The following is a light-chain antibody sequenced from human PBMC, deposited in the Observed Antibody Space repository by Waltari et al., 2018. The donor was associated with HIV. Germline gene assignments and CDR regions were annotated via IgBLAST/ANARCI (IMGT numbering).Light chain of an antibody. Sequence: EIVLTQSPGSLSLSPGESATLSCRASENVGSSYLAWYQPRPGQAPRLLIYGTSKRATGIPDRFSGGGSGTDFTLTLKRLEPEDFAVYYCHQYATSPRTFGGGTKVEVK. CDR3: HQYATSPRT. CDR2: GTS. J-gene: IGKJ4*01. V-gene: IGKV3-20*01. CDR1: ENVGSSY.